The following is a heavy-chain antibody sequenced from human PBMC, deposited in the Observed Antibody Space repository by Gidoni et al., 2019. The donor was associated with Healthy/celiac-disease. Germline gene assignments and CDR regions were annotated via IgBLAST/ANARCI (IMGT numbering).Heavy chain of an antibody. CDR3: ARESGSQGID. D-gene: IGHD1-26*01. V-gene: IGHV1-69*01. CDR2: IIPIFGTA. Sequence: QVQLVQSGAEVKKPGSSVKVACKAFGGTFSSYAITWVRQAPGQGLEWTGGIIPIFGTANYAQKFQGRVTIAADESTSTAYMELSSLRSEDTAVYYCARESGSQGIDWGQGTLVTVSS. J-gene: IGHJ4*02. CDR1: GGTFSSYA.